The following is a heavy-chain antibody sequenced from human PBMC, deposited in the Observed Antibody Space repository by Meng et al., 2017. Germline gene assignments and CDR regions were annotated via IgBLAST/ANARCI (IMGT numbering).Heavy chain of an antibody. J-gene: IGHJ5*02. Sequence: HVHVMHSGADMKKPGASMKISFKASGYSFPSSAITWVRQATGQGLEWMGCMTPNSGNTCYAQQFQGRVTLTRNTSISTAYMELSSLRSEDTAVYYCAIGYYGSGLFDPWGQGTLVTVSS. CDR1: GYSFPSSA. CDR3: AIGYYGSGLFDP. CDR2: MTPNSGNT. D-gene: IGHD3-10*01. V-gene: IGHV1-8*03.